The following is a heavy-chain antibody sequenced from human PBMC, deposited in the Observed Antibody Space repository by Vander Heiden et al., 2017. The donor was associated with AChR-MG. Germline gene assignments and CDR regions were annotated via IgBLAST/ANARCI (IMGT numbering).Heavy chain of an antibody. Sequence: QVQLVQSGAEVKKPGSSVKVSCKASGATFSSYAISWVRQAPGQGLEWMGRIIPILGIANYAQKFQGRVTITADKSTSTAYMELSSLRSEDTAVYYCARDRPEGLLPFDYWGQGTLVTVSS. J-gene: IGHJ4*02. CDR1: GATFSSYA. CDR2: IIPILGIA. CDR3: ARDRPEGLLPFDY. V-gene: IGHV1-69*04. D-gene: IGHD2-15*01.